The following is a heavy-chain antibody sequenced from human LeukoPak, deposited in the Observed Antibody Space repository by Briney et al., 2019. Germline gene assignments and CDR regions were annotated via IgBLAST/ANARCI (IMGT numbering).Heavy chain of an antibody. CDR3: ARFRSASGWLFDY. V-gene: IGHV3-48*03. CDR2: ISSSGSTI. Sequence: GGSLRLSCAASGFTFSSYEMNWVRQAPGKGLEWVSYISSSGSTIYYADSVKGRFTISRDNAKNSLYLQMNSLRAEDTAVYYCARFRSASGWLFDYWGQETLVTVSS. CDR1: GFTFSSYE. J-gene: IGHJ4*02. D-gene: IGHD6-19*01.